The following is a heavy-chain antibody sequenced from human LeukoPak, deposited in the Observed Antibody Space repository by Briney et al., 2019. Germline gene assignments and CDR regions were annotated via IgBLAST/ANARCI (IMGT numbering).Heavy chain of an antibody. CDR1: GYTFTVYY. CDR2: INPNSGGT. D-gene: IGHD2-2*01. Sequence: ASVNVSFKASGYTFTVYYMHWVRQAPGQGLEWMGWINPNSGGTNYAQKFQGRVTMTRDTSISTAYMELSRLRSDDTAVYYCARVRATRPIVVVPAAPFGDAFDIWGQGTMVTVSS. J-gene: IGHJ3*02. V-gene: IGHV1-2*02. CDR3: ARVRATRPIVVVPAAPFGDAFDI.